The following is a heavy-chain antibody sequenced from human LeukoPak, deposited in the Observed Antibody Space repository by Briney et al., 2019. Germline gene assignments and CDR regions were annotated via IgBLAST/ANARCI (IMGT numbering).Heavy chain of an antibody. CDR1: GYTFTSYD. V-gene: IGHV1-2*02. CDR2: INPNSGGT. CDR3: ARGRWAAAIGY. D-gene: IGHD2-2*02. Sequence: GASVKVSCKASGYTFTSYDINWVRQATGQGLEWMGWINPNSGGTNYAQKFQGRVTMTRDTSISTAYMELSRLRSDDTAVYYCARGRWAAAIGYWGQGTLVTVSS. J-gene: IGHJ4*02.